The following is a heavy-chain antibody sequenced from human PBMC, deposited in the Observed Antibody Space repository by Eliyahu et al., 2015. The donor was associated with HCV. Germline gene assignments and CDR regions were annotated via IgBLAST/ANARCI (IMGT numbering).Heavy chain of an antibody. CDR3: AKVGEPYSYYDY. Sequence: EVQLLESGGGLVQPGGSRTLSCAASGFAFSSYAINWVRQAPGKGLEWVSAISGSGGTTYYTDSMKGRITISRDNSKNTVYLQMSSLRAEDTATYYCAKVGEPYSYYDYWGQGTLVTVSS. D-gene: IGHD4-11*01. CDR1: GFAFSSYA. V-gene: IGHV3-23*01. CDR2: ISGSGGTT. J-gene: IGHJ4*02.